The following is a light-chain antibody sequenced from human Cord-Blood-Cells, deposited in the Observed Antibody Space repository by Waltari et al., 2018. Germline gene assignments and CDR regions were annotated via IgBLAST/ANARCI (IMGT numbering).Light chain of an antibody. CDR1: SSDVGGYND. V-gene: IGLV2-8*01. CDR3: SSYAGSNNYV. Sequence: QSALTQPPSSSGSPGQSVTISCTGTSSDVGGYNDVSWYQQHPGKAPILMIYKVSKRPSGVPDRFSGSKSGNTASLTVSGLQAEDEADYYCSSYAGSNNYVFGTGTKFTVL. CDR2: KVS. J-gene: IGLJ1*01.